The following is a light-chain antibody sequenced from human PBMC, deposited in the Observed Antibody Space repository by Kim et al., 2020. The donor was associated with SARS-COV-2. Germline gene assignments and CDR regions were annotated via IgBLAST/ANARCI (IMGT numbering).Light chain of an antibody. CDR2: AAS. CDR1: QNIASY. V-gene: IGKV1-39*01. CDR3: QQTYSTPWT. Sequence: DIQMTQSPSSLSASVGDRVTITCRASQNIASYLNWYQQRPGKAPKLLIYAASILQTWVPSRFRGSGSGTDFTLTITSLQPDDFATYSCQQTYSTPWTFGQGAKMGIK. J-gene: IGKJ1*01.